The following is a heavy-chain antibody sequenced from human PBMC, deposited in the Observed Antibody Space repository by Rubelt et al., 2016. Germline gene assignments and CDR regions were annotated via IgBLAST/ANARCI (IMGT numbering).Heavy chain of an antibody. J-gene: IGHJ3*02. CDR3: VKAALQDI. CDR1: GFTFSSYA. V-gene: IGHV3-64D*06. D-gene: IGHD2-15*01. CDR2: ISSNGGRT. Sequence: EVLLVEFGGGLVQPGGSLRLSCASSGFTFSSYAMHWVRQAPGKGLEYVSAISSNGGRTYYAESVKGRFTISRDNSKNPLYLQMSSLRAEDTAVYYCVKAALQDIWGQGTMVTASS.